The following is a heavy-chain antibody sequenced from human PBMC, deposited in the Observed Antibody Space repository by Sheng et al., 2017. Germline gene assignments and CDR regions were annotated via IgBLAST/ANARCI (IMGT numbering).Heavy chain of an antibody. CDR3: ARGAYCGGDCYSLGAFDI. CDR2: INPSGGST. CDR1: GYTFTSYY. V-gene: IGHV1-46*01. D-gene: IGHD2-21*02. J-gene: IGHJ3*02. Sequence: QVQLVQSGAEVKKPGASVKVSCKASGYTFTSYYMHWVRQAPGQGLEWMGIINPSGGSTSYAQKFQGRVTMTRDTSTSTVYMELSSLRSEDTAVYYCARGAYCGGDCYSLGAFDIWGQGDNGHRSLQ.